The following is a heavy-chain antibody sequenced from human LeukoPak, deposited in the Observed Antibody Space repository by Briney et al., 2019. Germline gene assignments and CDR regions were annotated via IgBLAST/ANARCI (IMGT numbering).Heavy chain of an antibody. V-gene: IGHV1-2*06. CDR1: VYTFTPYY. CDR2: IDPNNGDT. Sequence: ASVTVSCKASVYTFTPYYIHWVRQAAGQGLEWMGRIDPNNGDTKYAEKFQDRVTMTRDTSMNTAYMEISSLRYDDTAVYYCGRGIKSFDPWGQGTLVTVSS. J-gene: IGHJ5*02. CDR3: GRGIKSFDP.